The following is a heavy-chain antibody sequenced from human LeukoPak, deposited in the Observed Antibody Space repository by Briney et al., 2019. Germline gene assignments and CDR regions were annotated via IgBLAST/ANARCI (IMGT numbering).Heavy chain of an antibody. D-gene: IGHD6-19*01. Sequence: GGSLRLSCAVSGFPFRIYEMNWVRQAPRKGLEWVSNIGSSGTTIYYADSVKGRFSISRDNAKNSLYLQMNSLRVEDTAVYYCALLAVASDFNYWGQGALVTVSS. CDR3: ALLAVASDFNY. V-gene: IGHV3-48*03. CDR2: IGSSGTTI. J-gene: IGHJ4*02. CDR1: GFPFRIYE.